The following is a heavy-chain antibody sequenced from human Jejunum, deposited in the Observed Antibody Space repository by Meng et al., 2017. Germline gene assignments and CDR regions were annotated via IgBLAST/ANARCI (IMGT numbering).Heavy chain of an antibody. CDR3: ARAIRERYFDS. CDR2: VWPSGAT. Sequence: VQRQVSGPVLVNHSGTSSLPCAVSGVSTTAPFFWSWIRQAPGKGLEWIGAVWPSGATYYNPSLSSRITISIDTSNNQFSLEVAFLTAADTAVYYCARAIRERYFDSWGQGTLVTVSS. CDR1: GVSTTAPFF. V-gene: IGHV4-4*02. J-gene: IGHJ4*02. D-gene: IGHD1-14*01.